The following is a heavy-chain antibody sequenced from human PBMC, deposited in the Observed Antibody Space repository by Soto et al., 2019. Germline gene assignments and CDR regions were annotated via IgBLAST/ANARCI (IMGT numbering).Heavy chain of an antibody. CDR1: GLTFSNYA. J-gene: IGHJ4*02. CDR3: ATTPIDSGWYVPDY. CDR2: ISASGSST. V-gene: IGHV3-23*01. Sequence: GGSLRLSCAASGLTFSNYAMSWVRQAPGKGLEWVSGISASGSSTYYADSVKGRFTISRDNSKNTLYLQMNILRAEDTAVYYCATTPIDSGWYVPDYWGQGTLVTVSS. D-gene: IGHD6-19*01.